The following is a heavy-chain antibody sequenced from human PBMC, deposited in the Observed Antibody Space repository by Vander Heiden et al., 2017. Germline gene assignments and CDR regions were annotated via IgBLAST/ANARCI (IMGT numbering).Heavy chain of an antibody. Sequence: EVQLLEAGGGLVQPGGSLRLSCAASGFTFSSYTMSWVRQAPGKGLEWVSAISGSGGSTYYADSVKGRFTISRDNSKNTLYLQMNSLRAEDTAVYYCAKPDIVVVVAATFDYWGQGTLVTVSS. V-gene: IGHV3-23*01. D-gene: IGHD2-15*01. J-gene: IGHJ4*02. CDR3: AKPDIVVVVAATFDY. CDR1: GFTFSSYT. CDR2: ISGSGGST.